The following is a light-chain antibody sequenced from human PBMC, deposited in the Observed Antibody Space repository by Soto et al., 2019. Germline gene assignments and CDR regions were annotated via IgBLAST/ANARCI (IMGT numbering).Light chain of an antibody. CDR3: QQYNIWPPVT. V-gene: IGKV3-15*01. Sequence: EIVMTQSPATLSVSPGERATLSCRASQSVSSNLAWYQQKPGQAPRLLIYGASTRATGIPARFSGSGSGTEFTLTISSLRSEDFAVYYCQQYNIWPPVTFGGGTKVEIK. CDR2: GAS. J-gene: IGKJ4*01. CDR1: QSVSSN.